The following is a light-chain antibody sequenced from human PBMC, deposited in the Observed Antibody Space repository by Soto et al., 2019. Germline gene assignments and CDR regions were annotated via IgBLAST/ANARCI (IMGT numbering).Light chain of an antibody. V-gene: IGKV1-5*03. J-gene: IGKJ1*01. CDR2: KAS. Sequence: DIQMTQSPSTLSGSVGDRVTITCRASQTISSWLAWYQQKPGKAPKLLIFKASTLKSGVQSRFSGSGSGTEFTLTISSLQPDDFANYYCQHDDSYSESFGQRTKVELK. CDR1: QTISSW. CDR3: QHDDSYSES.